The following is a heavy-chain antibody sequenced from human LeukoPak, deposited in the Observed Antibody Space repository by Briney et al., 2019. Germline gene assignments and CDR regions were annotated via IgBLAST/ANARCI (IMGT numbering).Heavy chain of an antibody. CDR2: ISGSGASA. CDR1: GFTFSSCA. V-gene: IGHV3-23*01. CDR3: ARSSEN. Sequence: GGSLRLSCAASGFTFSSCAMSWVRQAPGKGLEWVSAISGSGASAYYADSVKGRFTISRDSSKNTLYVQMNSLRADDTAVYYCARSSENWGQGTLVTVSS. J-gene: IGHJ4*02.